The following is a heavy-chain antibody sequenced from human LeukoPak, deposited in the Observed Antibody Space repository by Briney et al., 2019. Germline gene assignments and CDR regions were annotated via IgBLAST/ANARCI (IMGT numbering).Heavy chain of an antibody. CDR1: GYTFTSYG. V-gene: IGHV1-18*01. D-gene: IGHD3-9*01. CDR3: ARVPYDILTGYPRDAFDI. J-gene: IGHJ3*02. CDR2: ISAYNGNT. Sequence: ASVKVSCKASGYTFTSYGISWVRQAPGQGLEWMGWISAYNGNTNYAQKLQGRVTMTTDTSTSTAYMELRSLRSDDTAVYYCARVPYDILTGYPRDAFDIWGQGTMVTVSS.